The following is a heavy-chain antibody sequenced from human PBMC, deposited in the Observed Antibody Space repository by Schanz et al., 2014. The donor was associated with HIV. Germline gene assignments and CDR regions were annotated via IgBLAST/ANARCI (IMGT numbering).Heavy chain of an antibody. Sequence: QVQLVESGGGVVQPGRSLILSCAASRFSFRGYGMHWVRQTPGKGLEWVAVIWYDGTNKYYADSVKGRFTISRDNSKKTLYLQMNSLRAEDTAVYYCALSRPSGYGGSWYFDLWGRGTLVAVSS. CDR1: RFSFRGYG. D-gene: IGHD2-15*01. CDR2: IWYDGTNK. V-gene: IGHV3-33*08. CDR3: ALSRPSGYGGSWYFDL. J-gene: IGHJ2*01.